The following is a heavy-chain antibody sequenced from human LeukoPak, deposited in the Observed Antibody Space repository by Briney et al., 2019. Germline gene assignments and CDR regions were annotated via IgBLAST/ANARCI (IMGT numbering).Heavy chain of an antibody. D-gene: IGHD2-21*02. V-gene: IGHV3-13*01. CDR1: GFTYRSHG. CDR3: ARQVCSSGDCNFDY. CDR2: IGTVGDI. J-gene: IGHJ4*02. Sequence: PGGSLRLSCAASGFTYRSHGMQWVRQPTGKGLEWVSAIGTVGDIYYSASVNGRFTISREDARNSLFLQMNSLRAGDTAIYYCARQVCSSGDCNFDYWGQGTLVTVSS.